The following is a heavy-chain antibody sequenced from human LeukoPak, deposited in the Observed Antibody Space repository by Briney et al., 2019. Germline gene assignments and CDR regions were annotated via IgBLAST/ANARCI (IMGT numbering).Heavy chain of an antibody. J-gene: IGHJ1*01. CDR3: ARDICSERCYDYFQY. Sequence: ASVKVSCKASGYSFTSYAINWVRQAPGQGLEWMGWINTKTGNPTYAQGFTGRFVFSLDTSVSTAYLQISSLKAEDTAVYYCARDICSERCYDYFQYWGQGSLVTVSS. V-gene: IGHV7-4-1*02. CDR2: INTKTGNP. D-gene: IGHD2-15*01. CDR1: GYSFTSYA.